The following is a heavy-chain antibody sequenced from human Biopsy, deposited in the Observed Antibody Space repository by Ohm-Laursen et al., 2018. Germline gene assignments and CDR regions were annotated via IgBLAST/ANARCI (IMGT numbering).Heavy chain of an antibody. CDR2: IDSDGSTT. V-gene: IGHV3-74*01. J-gene: IGHJ4*02. D-gene: IGHD3/OR15-3a*01. CDR1: AFNFSSYW. Sequence: SLRLSCTASAFNFSSYWMHWVRQVPGKGPAWVSCIDSDGSTTRYADAVQGRFRISRDNAKDTLYLQMNSLRADDTAVYYCASGPRGFRHWGRGILVTVSS. CDR3: ASGPRGFRH.